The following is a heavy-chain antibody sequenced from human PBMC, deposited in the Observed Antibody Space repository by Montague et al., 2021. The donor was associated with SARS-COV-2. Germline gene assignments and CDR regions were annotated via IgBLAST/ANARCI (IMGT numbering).Heavy chain of an antibody. D-gene: IGHD2-2*01. CDR3: ARGRRPWVVPGAGPAGRDFDI. V-gene: IGHV4-34*01. Sequence: SETLSLTCAISGGSFSNYYWSWIRQPPGKGLEWIGEVNQSGTTIYNPSVKSGVTISEDTSKNQFYLRLHSVTAADTAVYYCARGRRPWVVPGAGPAGRDFDIWGQGTMVTVSS. CDR2: VNQSGTT. CDR1: GGSFSNYY. J-gene: IGHJ3*02.